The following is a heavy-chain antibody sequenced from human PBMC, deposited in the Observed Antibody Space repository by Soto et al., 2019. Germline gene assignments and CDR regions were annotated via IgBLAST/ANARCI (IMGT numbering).Heavy chain of an antibody. CDR1: GGSFSGYY. Sequence: SETLSLTCAVYGGSFSGYYWSWIRQPPGTGLEWIGEINHSGSTNYNPSLKSRVTISVDTSKNQFSLKLSSVTAADTAVYYCARNSITIFGVVTYYFDYWGQGTLVTVSS. CDR3: ARNSITIFGVVTYYFDY. V-gene: IGHV4-34*01. D-gene: IGHD3-3*01. CDR2: INHSGST. J-gene: IGHJ4*02.